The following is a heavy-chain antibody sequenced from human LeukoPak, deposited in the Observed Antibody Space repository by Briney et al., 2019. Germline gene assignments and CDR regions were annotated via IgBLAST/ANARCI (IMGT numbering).Heavy chain of an antibody. Sequence: GGSLRLSCGASGFTFSSYAMNWVRQAPGKGLEWVSVISGSGGNSYYADSVKGRFTISRDNSKNTLYLQMNGLRAEDTAVYYCAKDRASGYSIWIDAFHIWGQGTMVAVSS. CDR2: ISGSGGNS. V-gene: IGHV3-23*01. CDR1: GFTFSSYA. CDR3: AKDRASGYSIWIDAFHI. D-gene: IGHD3-22*01. J-gene: IGHJ3*02.